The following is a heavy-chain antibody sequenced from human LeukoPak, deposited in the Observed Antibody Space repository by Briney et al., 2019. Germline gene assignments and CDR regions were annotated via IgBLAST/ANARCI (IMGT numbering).Heavy chain of an antibody. CDR3: ARRRYDASGYYPSRGRYFDY. V-gene: IGHV4-38-2*01. D-gene: IGHD3-22*01. J-gene: IGHJ4*02. Sequence: SETLSLTCAVSGASINSVNYWGWIRQPPGKGLEWIGSMYYSGSTDYNPSLKSRVTISVDTSKNQFSLELTSVTAADTADCARRRYDASGYYPSRGRYFDYWGQGTLVTVSS. CDR2: MYYSGST. CDR1: GASINSVNY.